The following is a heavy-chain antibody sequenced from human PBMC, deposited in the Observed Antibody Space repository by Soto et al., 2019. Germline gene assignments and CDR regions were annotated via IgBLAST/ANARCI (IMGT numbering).Heavy chain of an antibody. J-gene: IGHJ6*02. CDR3: TRDFQGPLDYGMDV. Sequence: LRLSCADSGFTFSSYWMSWVRQAPGQGLEWVANVKYDGSQTYYVGSVKGRFTISRDNAKNSLYLQMNSLRAEDTAVYYCTRDFQGPLDYGMDVWGQGTTVTVSS. CDR1: GFTFSSYW. V-gene: IGHV3-7*01. CDR2: VKYDGSQT. D-gene: IGHD1-1*01.